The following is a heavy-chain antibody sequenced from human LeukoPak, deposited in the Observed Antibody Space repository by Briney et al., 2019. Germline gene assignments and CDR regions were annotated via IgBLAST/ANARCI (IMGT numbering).Heavy chain of an antibody. J-gene: IGHJ4*02. CDR1: GYSISSDYY. CDR3: ASTIH. CDR2: IYHSGST. V-gene: IGHV4-38-2*02. Sequence: SETLSLTCTVSGYSISSDYYWGWIRQPPGKGLEWLGSIYHSGSTYYNPSLKSRVTISVDTSNNQFSLKLSSVTAADTAVYYCASTIHWGQGTLVTVSS. D-gene: IGHD5-24*01.